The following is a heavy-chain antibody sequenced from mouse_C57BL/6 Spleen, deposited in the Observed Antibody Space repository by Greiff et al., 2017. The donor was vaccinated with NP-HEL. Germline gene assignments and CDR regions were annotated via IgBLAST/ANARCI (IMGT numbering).Heavy chain of an antibody. D-gene: IGHD2-5*01. Sequence: EVKLQESGPELVKPGPSVKISCKASGYSFTGYYMHWVKQSHGNILDWIGYIYPYNGVSSYNLKFKGKATLTVDKSSSTAYMELRSLTSEDSAVYYCARSDSNYDVYAMDYWGQGTSVTVSS. J-gene: IGHJ4*01. CDR2: IYPYNGVS. V-gene: IGHV1-31*01. CDR3: ARSDSNYDVYAMDY. CDR1: GYSFTGYY.